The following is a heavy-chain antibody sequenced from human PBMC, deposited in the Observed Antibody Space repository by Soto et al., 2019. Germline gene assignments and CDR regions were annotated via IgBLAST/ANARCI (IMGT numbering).Heavy chain of an antibody. Sequence: QVQLVQSGAEVRKPGASVKVSCQGFGYSFSNYGVHWVRQAPGQGLEWMGWINPYNGNTNYAQKFEDRVTMTAVASTATVYLELTSLNSEATATYYCTRDRLRGYDKSGFYSWGQGGPVTVSS. V-gene: IGHV1-18*04. CDR3: TRDRLRGYDKSGFYS. D-gene: IGHD3-22*01. CDR2: INPYNGNT. CDR1: GYSFSNYG. J-gene: IGHJ4*02.